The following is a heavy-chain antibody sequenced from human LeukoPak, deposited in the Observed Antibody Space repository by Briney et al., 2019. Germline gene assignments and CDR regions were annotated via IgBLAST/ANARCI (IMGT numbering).Heavy chain of an antibody. Sequence: PGRSLRLSCAASGFTFSSYGMHWVRQAPGKGLEWVAVISYDGSNKYYADSVKGRFTISRDNSKNTLYLQMNSLRAEDTAVYYCAKNGCPPDSGRSCEADYYGMDVWGQGTTVTVSS. V-gene: IGHV3-30*18. D-gene: IGHD2-15*01. J-gene: IGHJ6*02. CDR2: ISYDGSNK. CDR3: AKNGCPPDSGRSCEADYYGMDV. CDR1: GFTFSSYG.